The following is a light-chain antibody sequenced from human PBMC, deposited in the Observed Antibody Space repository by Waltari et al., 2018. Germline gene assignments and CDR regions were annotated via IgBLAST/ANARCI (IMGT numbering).Light chain of an antibody. CDR3: SSHTTRSTWV. CDR1: TYDIGYYYY. Sequence: QSALTQPASVSGSPGQSITISCTGTTYDIGYYYYVSWYQQHLGRAPKLLSYDVRERPSGVSDRFSGSKSGNTASLIISGLQADDEADYYCSSHTTRSTWVFGGGTKLTVL. J-gene: IGLJ3*02. CDR2: DVR. V-gene: IGLV2-14*03.